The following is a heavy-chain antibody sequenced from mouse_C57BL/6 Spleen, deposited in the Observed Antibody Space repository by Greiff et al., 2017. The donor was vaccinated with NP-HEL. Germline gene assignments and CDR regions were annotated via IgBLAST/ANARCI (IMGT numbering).Heavy chain of an antibody. CDR1: GYTFTDYE. Sequence: QVQLKESGAELVRPGASVTLSCKASGYTFTDYEMHWVKQTPVHGLEWIGAIDPETGGTAYNQKFKGKAILTADKSSSTAYMELRSLTSEDSAVYYCTREGGGWFAYWGQGTLVTVSA. J-gene: IGHJ3*01. V-gene: IGHV1-15*01. D-gene: IGHD1-1*02. CDR3: TREGGGWFAY. CDR2: IDPETGGT.